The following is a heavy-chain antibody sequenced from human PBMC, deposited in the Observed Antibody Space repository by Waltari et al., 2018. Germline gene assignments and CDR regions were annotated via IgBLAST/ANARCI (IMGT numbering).Heavy chain of an antibody. J-gene: IGHJ4*02. CDR2: INSDGSTI. D-gene: IGHD4-17*01. CDR1: GFTFSTYYW. CDR3: ARVPTYTVSTGGFDY. Sequence: EVQLVESGGGLVQPGGSLRLSCAASGFTFSTYYWMHWVRQAPGQGLGWGSLINSDGSTINYADSVKGRFTISRDNAKNTVYLQMNSLRAADTAVYYCARVPTYTVSTGGFDYWGQGTLVTVSS. V-gene: IGHV3-74*01.